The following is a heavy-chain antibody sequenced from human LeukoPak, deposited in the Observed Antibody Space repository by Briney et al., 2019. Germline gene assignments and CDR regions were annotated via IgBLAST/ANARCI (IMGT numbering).Heavy chain of an antibody. CDR3: AKEPYDSSGYYLDY. CDR2: ISYDGSNK. V-gene: IGHV3-30*04. CDR1: GFTFSSYA. Sequence: PGGSLRLSCAASGFTFSSYAMHWVRQAPGKGLEWVAVISYDGSNKYYADSVKGRFTISRNNSKNTLYLQMNSLRAEDTAVYYCAKEPYDSSGYYLDYWGQGTLVTVSS. J-gene: IGHJ4*02. D-gene: IGHD3-22*01.